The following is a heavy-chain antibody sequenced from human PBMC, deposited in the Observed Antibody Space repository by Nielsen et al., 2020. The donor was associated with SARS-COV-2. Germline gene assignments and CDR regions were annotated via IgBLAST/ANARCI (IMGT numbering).Heavy chain of an antibody. CDR3: ARGGWPRPFDY. J-gene: IGHJ4*02. D-gene: IGHD5-24*01. CDR2: ISYEGSKK. Sequence: GGSLRLSCAASGFTFNNYGFYWVRQAPGKGLEWVASISYEGSKKYYADSLTGRFTISRDNAKDSLYLQMNSLRVEDAAVYYCARGGWPRPFDYWGQGTLVTVSS. V-gene: IGHV3-30*03. CDR1: GFTFNNYG.